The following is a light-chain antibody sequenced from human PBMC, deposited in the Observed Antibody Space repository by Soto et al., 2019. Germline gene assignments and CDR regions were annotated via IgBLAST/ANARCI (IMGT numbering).Light chain of an antibody. CDR3: CAYTSSATLV. V-gene: IGLV2-11*01. J-gene: IGLJ3*02. CDR1: SSDVGRYSY. CDR2: EVT. Sequence: QSALTQPRSVSGSPGQSVSISCTGTSSDVGRYSYVSWYQQHPGKAPKLMIYEVTERPSGVSNRFSGSKSGNTASLTISGLQADDEAYYYCCAYTSSATLVFGGGTKLTVL.